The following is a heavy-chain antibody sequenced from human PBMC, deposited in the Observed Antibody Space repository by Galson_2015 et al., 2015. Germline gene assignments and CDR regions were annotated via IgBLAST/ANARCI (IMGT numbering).Heavy chain of an antibody. V-gene: IGHV3-9*01. CDR1: GFTFDDYA. CDR3: ARDPDGYSSGSYVMDA. J-gene: IGHJ6*02. CDR2: ISWKSENI. Sequence: SLRLSCATSGFTFDDYAMHWVRHAPGKGLEWVSRISWKSENIGYADSVRGRFTISRDNAKNLLYLQMNSLRAEDTALYYCARDPDGYSSGSYVMDAWGQGTTVTVSS. D-gene: IGHD6-19*01.